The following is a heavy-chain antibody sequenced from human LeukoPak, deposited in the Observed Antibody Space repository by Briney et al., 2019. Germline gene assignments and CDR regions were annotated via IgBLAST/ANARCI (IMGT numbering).Heavy chain of an antibody. CDR1: GGSISSYY. D-gene: IGHD6-13*01. CDR3: ARGVYIAAAQYAY. CDR2: IYYSGTT. Sequence: NPSETLSLTCAVYGGSISSYYWSWIRQPPGKGLEWIGYIYYSGTTNYNPSLKSRVTISVDTSKNQFSLKLSSVTAADTAVYYCARGVYIAAAQYAYWGQGTLVTVSS. V-gene: IGHV4-59*01. J-gene: IGHJ4*02.